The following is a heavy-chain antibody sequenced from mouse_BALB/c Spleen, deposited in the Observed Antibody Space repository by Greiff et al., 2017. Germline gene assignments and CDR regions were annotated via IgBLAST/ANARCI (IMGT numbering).Heavy chain of an antibody. Sequence: EVQRVESGGGLVQPGGSLKLSCAASGFTFSSYGMSWVRQTPDKRLELVATINSNGGSTYYPDSVKGRFTISRDNAKNTLYLQMSSLKSEDTAMYYCARDRRYDGAWFAYWGQGTLVTVSA. CDR1: GFTFSSYG. CDR2: INSNGGST. V-gene: IGHV5-6-3*01. D-gene: IGHD2-14*01. J-gene: IGHJ3*01. CDR3: ARDRRYDGAWFAY.